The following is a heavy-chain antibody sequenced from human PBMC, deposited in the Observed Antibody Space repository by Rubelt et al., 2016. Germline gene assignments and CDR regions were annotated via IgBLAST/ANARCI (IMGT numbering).Heavy chain of an antibody. CDR1: GFTFSSYA. J-gene: IGHJ4*02. V-gene: IGHV3-23*04. D-gene: IGHD1-26*01. CDR2: ISGNGYSK. Sequence: EVQLVESGGGLVKPGGSLRLSCAASGFTFSSYAMSWVRQAPGKGLEWVSAISGNGYSKYHAGSVRGRFTMSRDNSNNTRFLQMNSLRAEDTAVYFCAKGDSGYFDYWGQGTLVTVSS. CDR3: AKGDSGYFDY.